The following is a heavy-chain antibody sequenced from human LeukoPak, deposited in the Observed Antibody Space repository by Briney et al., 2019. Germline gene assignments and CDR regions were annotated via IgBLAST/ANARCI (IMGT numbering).Heavy chain of an antibody. CDR1: GFTFSTYN. J-gene: IGHJ5*02. CDR3: ARDLGQYYDTSDNWFDP. D-gene: IGHD3-22*01. CDR2: ITSSSRYI. Sequence: GGSLRLSCAASGFTFSTYNMNWVRQAPGKGLERVSSITSSSRYIYYADSVKGRFTISRDNAKNPLYLQMNSLRAEDTAVYYCARDLGQYYDTSDNWFDPWGQGTLVTVSS. V-gene: IGHV3-21*01.